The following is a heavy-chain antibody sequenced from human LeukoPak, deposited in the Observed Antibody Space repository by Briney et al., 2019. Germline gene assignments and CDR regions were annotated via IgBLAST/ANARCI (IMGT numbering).Heavy chain of an antibody. CDR1: GGSISSYY. V-gene: IGHV4-59*01. CDR3: ARSPHDYDFWSGSYYYYYMDV. CDR2: IYYSGST. J-gene: IGHJ6*03. D-gene: IGHD3-3*01. Sequence: SETLSLTCTVSGGSISSYYWSWIRQPPGKGLEWIGYIYYSGSTNYNPSLKSRVTISVDTSKNQFSLKLSSVTAADTAVYYCARSPHDYDFWSGSYYYYYMDVWGKGTTVTVSS.